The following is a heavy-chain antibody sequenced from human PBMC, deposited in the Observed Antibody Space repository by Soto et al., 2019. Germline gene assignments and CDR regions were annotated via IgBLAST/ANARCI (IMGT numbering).Heavy chain of an antibody. CDR1: GFTFSSYV. V-gene: IGHV3-30*18. D-gene: IGHD6-6*01. Sequence: GGSLRLSCAASGFTFSSYVMHWVRQSPGKGLEWVAVISNDGSNKYYADSVKGRFTISRDNSKNTLYLQMNSLRAEDTAVYYCAKGTRVAARRRWFDPWGQGTLVTVSS. CDR3: AKGTRVAARRRWFDP. J-gene: IGHJ5*02. CDR2: ISNDGSNK.